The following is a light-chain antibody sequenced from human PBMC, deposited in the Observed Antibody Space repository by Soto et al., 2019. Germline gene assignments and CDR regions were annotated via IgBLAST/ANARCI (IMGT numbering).Light chain of an antibody. J-gene: IGLJ2*01. Sequence: QSALTQPASVSGSPGQSITISCAGSSTDVGTFNLVSWYQHHPGKAPKLMIYEGSKRPSGVSNRFSGSKSGNTASLTISGLQDEDEADYYCCSYGGVSPFFGGGTQLTVL. CDR2: EGS. CDR1: STDVGTFNL. CDR3: CSYGGVSPF. V-gene: IGLV2-23*01.